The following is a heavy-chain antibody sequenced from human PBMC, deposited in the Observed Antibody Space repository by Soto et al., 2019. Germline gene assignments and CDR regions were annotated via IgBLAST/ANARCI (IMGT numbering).Heavy chain of an antibody. CDR3: ATMGTPATGLYFFDY. V-gene: IGHV4-4*02. CDR2: IFHSGST. Sequence: TSETLSLTCAVSGGSISSSNWWSWVRQPPGKGLEWIGEIFHSGSTNYNTSLKSRVTISLDTSKSQFSLKLSFVTAADTAVYYCATMGTPATGLYFFDYWGQGSLVTVSS. J-gene: IGHJ4*02. D-gene: IGHD2-15*01. CDR1: GGSISSSNW.